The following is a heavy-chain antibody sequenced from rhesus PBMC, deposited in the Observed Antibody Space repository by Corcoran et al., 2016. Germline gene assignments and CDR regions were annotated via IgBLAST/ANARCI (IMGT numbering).Heavy chain of an antibody. Sequence: EVQLVESGGGLVQPGGSLRLSCTGSGFTLGSYYMYWVRQAPGKGLEWVSAINTGSGSTWYTDSVQGRFTISKANAKHTLYRQLDSLSAEDTAVYYCARLTGGYYTLWGQGILVTVSS. CDR1: GFTLGSYY. D-gene: IGHD3-28*01. CDR3: ARLTGGYYTL. CDR2: INTGSGST. V-gene: IGHV3-8*01. J-gene: IGHJ4*01.